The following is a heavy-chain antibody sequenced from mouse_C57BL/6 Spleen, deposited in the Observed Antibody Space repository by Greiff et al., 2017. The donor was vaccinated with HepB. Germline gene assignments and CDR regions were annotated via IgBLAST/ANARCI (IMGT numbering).Heavy chain of an antibody. D-gene: IGHD6-1*01. V-gene: IGHV1-80*01. J-gene: IGHJ1*03. CDR1: GYAFSSYW. CDR3: ARSIRQYWYFDV. Sequence: VQLQQSGAELVKPGASVKISCKASGYAFSSYWMNWVKQRPGKGLEWIGQIYPGDGDTNYNGKFKGKATLTADKSSSTAYMQLSSLTSEDSAVYFCARSIRQYWYFDVWGTGTTVTVSS. CDR2: IYPGDGDT.